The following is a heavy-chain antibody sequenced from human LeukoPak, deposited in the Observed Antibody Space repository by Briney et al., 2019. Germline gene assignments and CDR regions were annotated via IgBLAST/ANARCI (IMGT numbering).Heavy chain of an antibody. CDR1: GGSFSGYY. Sequence: ETLSLTCAVYGGSFSGYYWSWIRQPPGKGLEWIGEINHSGSTNYNPSLKCRVTISVDTSKNQFSLKLSSVTAADTAVYYCAGADSSGYYWGYWGQGSLVTVSS. J-gene: IGHJ4*02. D-gene: IGHD3-22*01. CDR3: AGADSSGYYWGY. V-gene: IGHV4-34*01. CDR2: INHSGST.